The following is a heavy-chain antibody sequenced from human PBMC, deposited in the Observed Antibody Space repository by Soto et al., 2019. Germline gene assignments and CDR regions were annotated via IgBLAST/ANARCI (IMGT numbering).Heavy chain of an antibody. Sequence: SESLCVTCIFPGGSIRSGGSYWSWIRQHRGKGLEWIGYMYYSGDTDYNPYLKSRVSISVDKSKNQLSLKLSSVTAADTAVYYCAKSRPYAYDSSGYGAFDIWGQGTMVTVSS. D-gene: IGHD3-22*01. CDR3: AKSRPYAYDSSGYGAFDI. CDR1: GGSIRSGGSY. V-gene: IGHV4-31*03. J-gene: IGHJ3*02. CDR2: MYYSGDT.